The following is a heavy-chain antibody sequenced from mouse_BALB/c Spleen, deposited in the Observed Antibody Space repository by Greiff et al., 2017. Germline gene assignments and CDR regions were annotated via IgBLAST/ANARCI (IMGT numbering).Heavy chain of an antibody. CDR1: GFTFSSYA. D-gene: IGHD1-2*01. J-gene: IGHJ2*01. CDR2: ISSGGST. V-gene: IGHV5-6-5*01. Sequence: EVQGVESGGGLVKPGGSLKLSCAASGFTFSSYAMSWVRQTPEKRLEWVASISSGGSTYYPDSVKGRFTISRDNARNILYLQMSSLRSEDTAMYYCARGLVRPYYFDYWGQGTTLTVSS. CDR3: ARGLVRPYYFDY.